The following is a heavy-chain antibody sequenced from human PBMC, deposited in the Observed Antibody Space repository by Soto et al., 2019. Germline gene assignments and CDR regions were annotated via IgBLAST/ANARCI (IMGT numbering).Heavy chain of an antibody. D-gene: IGHD6-13*01. V-gene: IGHV1-46*01. Sequence: ASVKVSCKASGYTFISYYLHWVRQAPGQGLEWMGIINPSVGSTSYAQKFQGRVTMTRDTSTSTVYMELSSLRSEDTAVYYCARDHWIAAAGYYFDYWGQGTLVTVSS. CDR1: GYTFISYY. CDR2: INPSVGST. J-gene: IGHJ4*02. CDR3: ARDHWIAAAGYYFDY.